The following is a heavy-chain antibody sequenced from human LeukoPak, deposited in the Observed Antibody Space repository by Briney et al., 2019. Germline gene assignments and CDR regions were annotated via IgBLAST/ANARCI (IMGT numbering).Heavy chain of an antibody. CDR2: ISSDGSNK. D-gene: IGHD2-8*02. J-gene: IGHJ1*01. CDR1: GFTFSGFG. Sequence: PGGSLRLSCAASGFTFSGFGMHWVRQAPGKGLQWVAVISSDGSNKFYADSVAGRFTISRDNSKNTVFLQMSSLRPKDTAVYFCGTEGGARGVDTVRYEYWGQGTLVTVSS. CDR3: GTEGGARGVDTVRYEY. V-gene: IGHV3-30*03.